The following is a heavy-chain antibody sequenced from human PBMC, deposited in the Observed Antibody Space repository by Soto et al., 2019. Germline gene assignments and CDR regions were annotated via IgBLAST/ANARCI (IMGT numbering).Heavy chain of an antibody. CDR3: ARDGGVAVAVDASDI. Sequence: EVQFVESGGGVVRPGGSLRLSCAASGFTFEDHGMTWVRQVPGKGLEWVAEINWSGSSTSYADSVKGRFTISRDNAKNSLYLQMNSLRAEDTALYFCARDGGVAVAVDASDIWGQGTMVTVSS. CDR1: GFTFEDHG. V-gene: IGHV3-20*04. D-gene: IGHD6-19*01. J-gene: IGHJ3*02. CDR2: INWSGSST.